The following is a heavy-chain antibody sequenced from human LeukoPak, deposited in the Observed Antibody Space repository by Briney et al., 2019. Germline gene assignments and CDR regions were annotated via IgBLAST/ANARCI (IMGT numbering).Heavy chain of an antibody. D-gene: IGHD3-22*01. V-gene: IGHV3-7*01. CDR1: GFTFSTYW. Sequence: GGSLRLSCAPSGFTFSTYWMSWVRQAPGKGLEWVANIKQDGSEKYYVDSVEGRFTISRDNAKNSLYLQMNSLRAEDTAVYYCASSRYDSSGYYGIIGYWGQGTLVTVSS. J-gene: IGHJ4*02. CDR2: IKQDGSEK. CDR3: ASSRYDSSGYYGIIGY.